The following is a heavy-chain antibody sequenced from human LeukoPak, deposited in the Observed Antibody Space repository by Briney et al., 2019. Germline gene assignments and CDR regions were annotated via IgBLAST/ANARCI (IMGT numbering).Heavy chain of an antibody. CDR2: IKQGGSEK. J-gene: IGHJ4*02. CDR3: AREDYYDSSGYYGGFDY. V-gene: IGHV3-7*01. Sequence: GGSLRLSCAASGFTFSSYWMSWVRQAPGKGLEWVANIKQGGSEKYYVDSVKGRFTISRDNAKNSLYLQMNSLRAEDTAVYYCAREDYYDSSGYYGGFDYWGQGTLVTVSS. D-gene: IGHD3-22*01. CDR1: GFTFSSYW.